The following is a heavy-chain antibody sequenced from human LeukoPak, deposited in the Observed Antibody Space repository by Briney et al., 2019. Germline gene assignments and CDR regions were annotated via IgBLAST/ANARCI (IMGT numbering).Heavy chain of an antibody. J-gene: IGHJ4*02. CDR2: ISSGGSTV. CDR1: GFTFSSYE. D-gene: IGHD4-23*01. CDR3: ARWSNYGGNSRFDY. Sequence: GGSLRLSCAASGFTFSSYEMNWVRQAPGKGLEWVSYISSGGSTVYYADSVKGRFTISRDNAKNSLYLQMNSLRDEDTAVYYCARWSNYGGNSRFDYWGQGTLVTVSS. V-gene: IGHV3-48*03.